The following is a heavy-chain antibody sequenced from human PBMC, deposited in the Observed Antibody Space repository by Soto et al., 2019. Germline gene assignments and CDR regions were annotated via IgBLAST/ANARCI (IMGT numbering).Heavy chain of an antibody. J-gene: IGHJ6*02. CDR3: ARFSSSSVHYYYGMDV. Sequence: PGESLKISCKGSGYSFTRYWMSWVRQMPGKGLEWMGRIDPSDSYTNYSPSFQGHVTISADKSISTAYLQWSSLKASDTAMYYCARFSSSSVHYYYGMDVWGQGTTVTVSS. V-gene: IGHV5-10-1*01. D-gene: IGHD6-6*01. CDR1: GYSFTRYW. CDR2: IDPSDSYT.